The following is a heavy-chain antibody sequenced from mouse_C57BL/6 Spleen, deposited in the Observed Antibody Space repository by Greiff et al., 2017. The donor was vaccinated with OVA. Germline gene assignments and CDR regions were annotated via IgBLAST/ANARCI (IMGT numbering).Heavy chain of an antibody. V-gene: IGHV14-1*01. CDR2: IDPEDGDT. Sequence: EVQLQQSGAELVRPGASVKLSCTASGFNIKDYYMHWVKQRPEQGLEWIGRIDPEDGDTEYAPKFQGKATMTADTSSNTAYLQLSSLTSEDTAVYYCTKVTTGHYFDYWGQGTTLTVSS. J-gene: IGHJ2*01. CDR3: TKVTTGHYFDY. D-gene: IGHD2-2*01. CDR1: GFNIKDYY.